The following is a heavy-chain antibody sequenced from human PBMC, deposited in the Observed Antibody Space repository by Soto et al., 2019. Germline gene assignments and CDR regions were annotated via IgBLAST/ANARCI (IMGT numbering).Heavy chain of an antibody. CDR1: GYTFTSYA. CDR2: INAGNGNT. Sequence: QVQLVQSGAEVKKPGASVKVSCKASGYTFTSYAMHWVRQAPGQRLEWMGWINAGNGNTKYSQKFQGRVTITRDTAASTAYMELSSLRSEDTAVYYCARGVAVAATDYWGQGTLVTVSS. V-gene: IGHV1-3*01. D-gene: IGHD6-19*01. CDR3: ARGVAVAATDY. J-gene: IGHJ4*02.